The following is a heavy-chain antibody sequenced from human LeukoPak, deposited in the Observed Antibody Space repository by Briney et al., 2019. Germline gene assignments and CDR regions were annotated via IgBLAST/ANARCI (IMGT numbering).Heavy chain of an antibody. V-gene: IGHV3-30-3*01. CDR2: ISYDGSNK. D-gene: IGHD4-11*01. J-gene: IGHJ4*02. Sequence: GGSLRLSCVASGFTFSSYAMHWVRQAPGKGLEWVAVISYDGSNKYYADSVKGRFTISRDNSKNTLYLQMNSLRAEDTAVYYCARAFYSNYAPSLDYWGQGTLVTVSS. CDR1: GFTFSSYA. CDR3: ARAFYSNYAPSLDY.